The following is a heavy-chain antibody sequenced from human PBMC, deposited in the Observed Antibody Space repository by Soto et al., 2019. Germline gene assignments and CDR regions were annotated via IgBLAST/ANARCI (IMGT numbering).Heavy chain of an antibody. Sequence: EVQLVEAGGGLVQPGRSLRLSCAASGFTFDDYAMDWVRQAPGKGLEWVSGISWNSGRTGYADSVKGRFTISRDNAKNSLYRQMNSLRAEDTAFYYCAKDRSFSSTSCLGAFDIWGQGTMVTVSS. CDR1: GFTFDDYA. V-gene: IGHV3-9*01. D-gene: IGHD2-2*01. J-gene: IGHJ3*02. CDR2: ISWNSGRT. CDR3: AKDRSFSSTSCLGAFDI.